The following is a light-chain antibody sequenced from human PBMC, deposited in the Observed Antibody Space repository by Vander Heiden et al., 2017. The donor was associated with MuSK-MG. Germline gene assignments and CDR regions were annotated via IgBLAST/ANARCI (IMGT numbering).Light chain of an antibody. CDR3: QQSYRTHL. Sequence: DIQMTQSPSSLSASVGDRVTLTCRAGQSISTYLNWYQQKPGNAPKLLIYAASSLQSGVPSRFSGSGSGTDFTLTISSLQPEDFAIYYCQQSYRTHLFGQGTKLEIK. CDR1: QSISTY. V-gene: IGKV1-39*01. CDR2: AAS. J-gene: IGKJ2*01.